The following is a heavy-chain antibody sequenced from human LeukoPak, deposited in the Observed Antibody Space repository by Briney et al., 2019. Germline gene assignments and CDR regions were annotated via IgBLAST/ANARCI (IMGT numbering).Heavy chain of an antibody. J-gene: IGHJ4*02. Sequence: PSETLSLTCTVSGGSISSYYWSWIRQPPGKGLEWIGYIYYSGSTNHNPSLKSRVTISVDTSKNQFSLKLSSVTAADTAVYYCARENEYSYGPQGGFDYWGQGTLVTVSS. V-gene: IGHV4-59*01. CDR2: IYYSGST. CDR3: ARENEYSYGPQGGFDY. D-gene: IGHD5-18*01. CDR1: GGSISSYY.